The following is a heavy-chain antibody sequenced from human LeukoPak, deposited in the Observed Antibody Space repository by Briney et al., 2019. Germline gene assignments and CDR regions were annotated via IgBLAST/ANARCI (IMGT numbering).Heavy chain of an antibody. CDR3: ARDLYGGTSATFDY. CDR2: INPNSGGI. CDR1: GYTFTGYY. D-gene: IGHD4-23*01. Sequence: ASVKVSCKASGYTFTGYYMHWVRQAPGQGLEWMGWINPNSGGIHYAQKFQGRVTMTSDTSISSAYMELSRLRSDDRAVYYCARDLYGGTSATFDYWGQGTLVTVSS. V-gene: IGHV1-2*02. J-gene: IGHJ4*02.